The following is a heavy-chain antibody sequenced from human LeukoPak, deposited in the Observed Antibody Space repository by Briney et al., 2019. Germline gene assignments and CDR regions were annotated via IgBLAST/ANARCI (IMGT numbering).Heavy chain of an antibody. CDR3: PKGTLSVAGRFDY. CDR2: ISGSGGST. Sequence: GGSLRLSCAASGFTFSSYAMSWVRQAPGKGLEWVSVISGSGGSTHYAGSVKGRFTISRDNSENTLYLQMDSLRADDTAVYYCPKGTLSVAGRFDYWGQGTLVTVSS. CDR1: GFTFSSYA. J-gene: IGHJ4*02. D-gene: IGHD6-19*01. V-gene: IGHV3-23*01.